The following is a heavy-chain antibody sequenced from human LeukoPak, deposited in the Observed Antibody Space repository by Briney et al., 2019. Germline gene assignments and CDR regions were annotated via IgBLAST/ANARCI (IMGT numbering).Heavy chain of an antibody. CDR3: ATDLSSGPTVNYGMDV. V-gene: IGHV1-69-2*01. D-gene: IGHD3-22*01. Sequence: GASVKVSCKVSGYTFTDYYMHWVQQAPGKGLEWMGLVDPEDGETIYAEKFQDRVTITADTSTDTAYMELSSLRSEDTAVYYCATDLSSGPTVNYGMDVWGQGTTVTVSS. CDR2: VDPEDGET. CDR1: GYTFTDYY. J-gene: IGHJ6*02.